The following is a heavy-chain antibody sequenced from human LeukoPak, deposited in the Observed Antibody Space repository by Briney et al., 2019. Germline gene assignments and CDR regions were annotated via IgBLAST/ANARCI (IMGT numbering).Heavy chain of an antibody. Sequence: GGSLRLSCAASGFTFSSYEMNWVCQAPGKGLEWVSYISSSGSTIYYADSVKGRFTISRDNAKNSLYLQMNSLRAEDTAVYYCARSSGSYRDDAFDIWGQGTMVTVSS. V-gene: IGHV3-48*03. CDR3: ARSSGSYRDDAFDI. D-gene: IGHD1-26*01. J-gene: IGHJ3*02. CDR1: GFTFSSYE. CDR2: ISSSGSTI.